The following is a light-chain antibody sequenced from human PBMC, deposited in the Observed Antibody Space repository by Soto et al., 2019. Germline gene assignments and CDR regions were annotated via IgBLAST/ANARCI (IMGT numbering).Light chain of an antibody. Sequence: ENVLTQSPGTLSLSPGERATLSCRASQSVSSNHLAWYQQKPGQAPRLLMYGASSRATGISDRFSGSGSGTDFTLTISRLEPEDFAVYYCQQYGSSPWTFGQGTKV. CDR2: GAS. CDR3: QQYGSSPWT. CDR1: QSVSSNH. V-gene: IGKV3-20*01. J-gene: IGKJ1*01.